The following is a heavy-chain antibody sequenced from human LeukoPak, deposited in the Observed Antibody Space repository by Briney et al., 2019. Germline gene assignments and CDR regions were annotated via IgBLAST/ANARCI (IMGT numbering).Heavy chain of an antibody. Sequence: PGGSLRLSCAASGFTFSSNWMHWVRQAPGKGLVWVSRINEDGSTTNYADSVKGRFTISRDNAKNTLYLQMNSLRAEDTAVYYCARDNMFHLDYWGQGTLVTVSS. J-gene: IGHJ4*02. CDR1: GFTFSSNW. D-gene: IGHD3-10*02. V-gene: IGHV3-74*01. CDR3: ARDNMFHLDY. CDR2: INEDGSTT.